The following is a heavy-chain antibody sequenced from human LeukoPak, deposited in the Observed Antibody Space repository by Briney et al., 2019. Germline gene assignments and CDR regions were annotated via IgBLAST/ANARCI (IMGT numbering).Heavy chain of an antibody. J-gene: IGHJ4*02. CDR3: ARVGGRIAAAGTPHY. D-gene: IGHD6-13*01. CDR1: GFTFSSYS. CDR2: ISSSSSYI. Sequence: PGGSLGLSCAASGFTFSSYSMNWVRQAPGKGLEWVSSISSSSSYIYYADSVKGRFTISRDNAKNSLYLQMNSLRAEDTAVYYCARVGGRIAAAGTPHYWGQGTLVTVSS. V-gene: IGHV3-21*01.